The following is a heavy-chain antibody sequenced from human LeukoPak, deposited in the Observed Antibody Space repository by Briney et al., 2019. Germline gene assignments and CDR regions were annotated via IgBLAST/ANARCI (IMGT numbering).Heavy chain of an antibody. CDR2: IIPIFGTA. D-gene: IGHD6-13*01. J-gene: IGHJ3*02. CDR3: ARGNRLYSSSWSSLPFDI. V-gene: IGHV1-69*05. CDR1: GGTFSSYA. Sequence: SSVKVSCKASGGTFSSYAISWVRQAPGQGLEWMGRIIPIFGTANYAQKFQGRVTITTDESTSTAYLELSSLRSDDTAVYYCARGNRLYSSSWSSLPFDIWGQGTMVTVSS.